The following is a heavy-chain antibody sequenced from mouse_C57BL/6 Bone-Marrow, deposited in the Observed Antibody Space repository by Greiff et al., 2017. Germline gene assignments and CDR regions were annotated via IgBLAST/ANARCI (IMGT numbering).Heavy chain of an antibody. CDR2: IDPENGDT. CDR3: TTPTVVAFPHWYFDV. D-gene: IGHD1-1*01. Sequence: EVKLQESGAELVRPGASVKLSCTASGFNIKDDYMHWVKQRPEQGLEWIGWIDPENGDTEYASKFQGKATITADTSSNTAYLQLSSLTSEDTAVYDWTTPTVVAFPHWYFDVWGTGTTVTVSS. V-gene: IGHV14-4*01. J-gene: IGHJ1*03. CDR1: GFNIKDDY.